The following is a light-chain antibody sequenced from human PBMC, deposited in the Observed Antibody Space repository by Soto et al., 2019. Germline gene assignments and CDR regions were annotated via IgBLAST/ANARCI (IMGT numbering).Light chain of an antibody. V-gene: IGLV2-23*02. CDR2: EVS. J-gene: IGLJ1*01. Sequence: QSALIQPASVSGSPGQSITISCTGTSSDVGSYNLVSWYQQHPGKAPKLMIYEVSKRPSGVSNRFSGSKSGNTASLTISGLQAEDEADYYCCSYAGSKVFGTGTKLTVL. CDR3: CSYAGSKV. CDR1: SSDVGSYNL.